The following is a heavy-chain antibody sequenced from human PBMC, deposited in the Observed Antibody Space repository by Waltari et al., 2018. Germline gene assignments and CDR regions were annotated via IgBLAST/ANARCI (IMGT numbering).Heavy chain of an antibody. CDR2: IYYSGST. CDR3: ARHSSGWLNDY. V-gene: IGHV4-39*01. D-gene: IGHD6-19*01. Sequence: QLQLQESGPGLVKPSETLSLTCTVSGGSISSSSYYWGWIRQPPGKGLEWIGSIYYSGSTYYHPSLKSRVTISVDTSKNQFSLKLSSVTAADTAVYYCARHSSGWLNDYWGQGTLVTVSS. CDR1: GGSISSSSYY. J-gene: IGHJ4*02.